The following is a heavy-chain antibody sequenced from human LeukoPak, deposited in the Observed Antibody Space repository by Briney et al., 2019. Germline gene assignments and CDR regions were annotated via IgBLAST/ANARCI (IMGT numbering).Heavy chain of an antibody. V-gene: IGHV4-61*01. CDR1: FGFVSSGSYY. Sequence: SETLSLTCTVYFGFVSSGSYYERWIRQPPGKGLEWIGYIYYSGSTNYNPSLKSRVTISVDTPKNQFSLKLSSVTAADTAVYYCGRDGYNFRGFDYWGQGTLVSVSS. CDR3: GRDGYNFRGFDY. CDR2: IYYSGST. J-gene: IGHJ4*02. D-gene: IGHD5-24*01.